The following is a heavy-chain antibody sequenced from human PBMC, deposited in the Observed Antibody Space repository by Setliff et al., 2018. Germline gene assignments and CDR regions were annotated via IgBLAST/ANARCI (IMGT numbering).Heavy chain of an antibody. D-gene: IGHD2-15*01. J-gene: IGHJ6*02. CDR2: THTDGITI. Sequence: GGSLRLSCEASGFTFRTYEMIWVRQAPGKGLERVSKTHTDGITIYSDSVRGRFTISRDSAKNSLHLQMTSLSAEDTAVYYCARRLPYFGMDVWGQGTTGTVSS. CDR1: GFTFRTYE. CDR3: ARRLPYFGMDV. V-gene: IGHV3-48*03.